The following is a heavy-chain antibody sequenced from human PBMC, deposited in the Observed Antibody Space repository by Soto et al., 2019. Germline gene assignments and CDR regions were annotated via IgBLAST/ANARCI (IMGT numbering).Heavy chain of an antibody. Sequence: EVLLMESGGGLVQPGGSLRLSCAGSGFTLSMSAVSWVRQAPGKGLEWVSYISDSGDRTYYADSVKGRFTISRDRSKNTVSLQMNTLRAEDTALYYCAKDRGIIVKAGDAFDVWGQGTMGTVSS. V-gene: IGHV3-23*01. CDR3: AKDRGIIVKAGDAFDV. CDR1: GFTLSMSA. J-gene: IGHJ3*01. CDR2: ISDSGDRT. D-gene: IGHD3-16*02.